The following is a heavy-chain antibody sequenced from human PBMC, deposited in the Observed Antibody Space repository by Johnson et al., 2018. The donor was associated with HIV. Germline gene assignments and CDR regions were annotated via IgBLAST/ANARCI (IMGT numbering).Heavy chain of an antibody. D-gene: IGHD6-19*01. CDR3: ARDRPSGWPDAFDI. J-gene: IGHJ3*02. CDR1: GFTFSSYG. V-gene: IGHV3-30*02. Sequence: QMQLVESGGGVVQPGGSLRLSCAASGFTFSSYGMHWVRQAPGKGLEWVAFIRYDGTNKYYADSMKGRFTISRDNSKNTLYLQMNSLRPEDTAVYYCARDRPSGWPDAFDIWGQGTMVTVSS. CDR2: IRYDGTNK.